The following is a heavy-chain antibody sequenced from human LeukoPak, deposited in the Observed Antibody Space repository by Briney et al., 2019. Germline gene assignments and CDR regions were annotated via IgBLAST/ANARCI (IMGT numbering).Heavy chain of an antibody. V-gene: IGHV1-2*02. CDR2: INPNSGGT. Sequence: ASVKVSCKASGYTFTGYYMHWVRQAPGQGLEWMGWINPNSGGTNYAQKFQGRVTMTRDTSMSTAYMEVSRLTSDDTAVYYCARAGGRSWFDPWGQGTLVTVSS. CDR1: GYTFTGYY. CDR3: ARAGGRSWFDP. J-gene: IGHJ5*02.